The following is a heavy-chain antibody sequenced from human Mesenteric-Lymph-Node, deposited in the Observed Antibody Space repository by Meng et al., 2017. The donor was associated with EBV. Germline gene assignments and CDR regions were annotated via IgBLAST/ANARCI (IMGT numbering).Heavy chain of an antibody. CDR1: VDSISNSNW. CDR2: IYYTGST. Sequence: VPLQESGPGLVKPSGPLSLTCAVSVDSISNSNWWSWVRQPPGKGLEWIGEIYYTGSTNYNPSLKSRVSMSVDKSKNEFSLEVYSVTAADTAVYYCASGGVRDPSPPYWGQGALVTVSS. J-gene: IGHJ1*01. CDR3: ASGGVRDPSPPY. V-gene: IGHV4-4*02. D-gene: IGHD3-16*01.